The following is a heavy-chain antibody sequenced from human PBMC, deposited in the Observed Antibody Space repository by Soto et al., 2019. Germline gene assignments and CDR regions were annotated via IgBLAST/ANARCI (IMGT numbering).Heavy chain of an antibody. V-gene: IGHV1-69*06. Sequence: SVKVSCKASGGTFSSYAISWVRQAPGQGLEWMGGIIPIFGTANYAQKFQGRVTITADKSTSTAYMELSSLRSEDTAVYYCARGRRYCSSTSCYRKADYGMDAWGQGTTVTVSS. CDR3: ARGRRYCSSTSCYRKADYGMDA. CDR2: IIPIFGTA. J-gene: IGHJ6*02. D-gene: IGHD2-2*02. CDR1: GGTFSSYA.